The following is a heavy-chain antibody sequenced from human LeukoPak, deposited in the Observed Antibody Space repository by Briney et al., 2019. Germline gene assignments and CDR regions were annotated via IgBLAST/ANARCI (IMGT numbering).Heavy chain of an antibody. CDR1: GGTFSSYA. D-gene: IGHD6-6*01. CDR3: ARGEYSSSYYYYYYMDV. V-gene: IGHV1-69*05. CDR2: IIPIFGTA. J-gene: IGHJ6*03. Sequence: ASVKVSCKASGGTFSSYAISWVRQAPGQGLEWMGGIIPIFGTANYAQKFQGRVTITTDESTSTAYMELSSLRSEDTAVYYCARGEYSSSYYYYYYMDVWGKGTTVTVSS.